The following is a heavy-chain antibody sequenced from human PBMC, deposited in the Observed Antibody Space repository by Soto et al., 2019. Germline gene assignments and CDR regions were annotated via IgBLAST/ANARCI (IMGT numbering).Heavy chain of an antibody. Sequence: PGGSLRLSCAASGFTFSAYAMSWVRQAPGKGLQWVSGVGGSDTDKHYADSVRGRFTVSRDNSKNTLYLQMNSLRAHDTAVYYWAKEAPAVNGVGDLFNRGGQGKEATVSS. CDR2: VGGSDTDK. D-gene: IGHD2-8*01. CDR3: AKEAPAVNGVGDLFNR. CDR1: GFTFSAYA. V-gene: IGHV3-23*01. J-gene: IGHJ3*01.